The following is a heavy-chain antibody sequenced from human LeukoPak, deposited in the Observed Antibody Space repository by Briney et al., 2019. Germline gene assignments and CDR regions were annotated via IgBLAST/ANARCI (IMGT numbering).Heavy chain of an antibody. CDR3: ARDMYSSSPPDD. CDR1: GYTFTGYY. Sequence: ASVKVSCKASGYTFTGYYMHWVRQAPGQGLEWMGWINPNSGDTHYVQKFQGRVTMTRDTSTSTAYMELRSLRSDDTAVYYCARDMYSSSPPDDWGQGTLVTVSS. V-gene: IGHV1-2*02. D-gene: IGHD6-6*01. CDR2: INPNSGDT. J-gene: IGHJ4*02.